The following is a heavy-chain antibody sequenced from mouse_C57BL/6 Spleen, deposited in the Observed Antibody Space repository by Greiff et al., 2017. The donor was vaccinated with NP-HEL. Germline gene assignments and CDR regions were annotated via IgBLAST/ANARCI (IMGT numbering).Heavy chain of an antibody. CDR1: GYAFSSSW. J-gene: IGHJ4*01. CDR3: AREWLAYAMDY. D-gene: IGHD1-3*01. V-gene: IGHV1-82*01. Sequence: QVQLQQSGPELVKPGASVKISCKASGYAFSSSWMNWVKQRPGKGLEWIGRIYPGDGDTNYNGKFKGKATLTADKSSSTAYTQLSSLTSEDSAVYFCAREWLAYAMDYWGQGTSVTVSS. CDR2: IYPGDGDT.